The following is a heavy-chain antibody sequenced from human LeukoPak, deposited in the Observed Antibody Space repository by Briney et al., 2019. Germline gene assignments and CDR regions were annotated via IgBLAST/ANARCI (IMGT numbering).Heavy chain of an antibody. CDR1: GVSFSGYY. D-gene: IGHD3-3*01. Sequence: SETLTLTCAASGVSFSGYYWSWIRQPPGKGLEWIGVINHSGSTNYTPSLKSRVTISVDTSKNQFSLKLSSVTAADTAVYYCARYDFWSGPAFDYWGQGTLVTVSS. V-gene: IGHV4-34*01. CDR2: INHSGST. CDR3: ARYDFWSGPAFDY. J-gene: IGHJ4*02.